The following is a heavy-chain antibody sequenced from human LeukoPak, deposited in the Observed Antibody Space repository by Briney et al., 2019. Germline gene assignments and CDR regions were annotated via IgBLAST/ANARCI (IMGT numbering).Heavy chain of an antibody. Sequence: KPSETLSLTCTVSGGSISSHYWSWIRQPPGKGLEGIGDIYYRGSTNYNPSLKSRVTISVDTSKNQFSLKLSSVTAADTAVYYCARIAARPFGKGWFDPWGQGTLVTVSS. D-gene: IGHD6-6*01. CDR1: GGSISSHY. CDR3: ARIAARPFGKGWFDP. CDR2: IYYRGST. J-gene: IGHJ5*02. V-gene: IGHV4-59*11.